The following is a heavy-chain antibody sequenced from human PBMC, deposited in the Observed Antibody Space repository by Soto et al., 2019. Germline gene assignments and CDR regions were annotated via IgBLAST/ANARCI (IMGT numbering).Heavy chain of an antibody. CDR1: GFTFSSYW. Sequence: GGSLRLSCAASGFTFSSYWMHWVRQAPGKGLVWVSRINSDGSSTSYADSVKGRFTISRDNAKNTLYLQMNSLRAEDTAVYYCASGVSYQMPYYYYVMDVWGQGTTVTVSS. CDR3: ASGVSYQMPYYYYVMDV. CDR2: INSDGSST. V-gene: IGHV3-74*01. D-gene: IGHD1-26*01. J-gene: IGHJ6*02.